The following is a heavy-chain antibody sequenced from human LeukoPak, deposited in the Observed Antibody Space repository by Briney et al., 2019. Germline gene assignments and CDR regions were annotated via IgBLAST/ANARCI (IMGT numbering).Heavy chain of an antibody. CDR3: AKDIAQGYTFGTIEEDY. CDR2: VSESGDIT. D-gene: IGHD5-12*01. J-gene: IGHJ4*02. Sequence: GGSLRLSCAASGIAFSRFAMSWVRQAPGKGLEWVSVVSESGDITHYAESVGGRFTISRDNSKNTLYLEMNRLRSDDTAIYYCAKDIAQGYTFGTIEEDYWGQGTLVTVAS. V-gene: IGHV3-23*01. CDR1: GIAFSRFA.